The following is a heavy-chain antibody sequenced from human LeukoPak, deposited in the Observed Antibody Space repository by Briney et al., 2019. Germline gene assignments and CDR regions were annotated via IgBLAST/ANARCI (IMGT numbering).Heavy chain of an antibody. Sequence: GRSLRLSCAASGFTFSSYGMQWVRQAPGKGLEWVAVISFDGTNTYYADSVKGRFTISRDNSKNTVYPQMNSLKAEEAAVYYCAPSRRYSTIWYTWFDPWGQGTLVTVSS. CDR3: APSRRYSTIWYTWFDP. V-gene: IGHV3-30*03. D-gene: IGHD6-13*01. J-gene: IGHJ5*02. CDR1: GFTFSSYG. CDR2: ISFDGTNT.